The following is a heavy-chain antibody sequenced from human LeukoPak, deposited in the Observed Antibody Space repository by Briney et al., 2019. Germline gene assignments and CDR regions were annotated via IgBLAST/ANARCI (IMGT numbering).Heavy chain of an antibody. CDR3: ARVKQQLVRLLGRDTTYYYYYYIDV. V-gene: IGHV3-7*01. CDR2: IKQDGSEK. D-gene: IGHD6-13*01. CDR1: GFTFSNYW. Sequence: GGSLRLSCAASGFTFSNYWMSWVRQAQGKGLEGVANIKQDGSEKHYVDSVKGRVTISRDNAKNSLFLQMNSLRAEDTAVYYCARVKQQLVRLLGRDTTYYYYYYIDVWGKGTTVTVSS. J-gene: IGHJ6*03.